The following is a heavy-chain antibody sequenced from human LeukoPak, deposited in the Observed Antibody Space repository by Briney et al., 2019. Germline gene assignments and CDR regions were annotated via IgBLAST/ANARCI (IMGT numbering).Heavy chain of an antibody. CDR2: TYYRSKWYN. J-gene: IGHJ6*02. CDR1: GDSVSSNSAA. D-gene: IGHD3-10*01. V-gene: IGHV6-1*01. Sequence: SQTLSLTCAISGDSVSSNSAAWNWIRQSPSRGLEWLGRTYYRSKWYNDYAVSVKSRITINPDTSKNQFSLQLNSVTPEDTAVYYCASAVGFGGLTSGGMDVWGQGTTVTVSS. CDR3: ASAVGFGGLTSGGMDV.